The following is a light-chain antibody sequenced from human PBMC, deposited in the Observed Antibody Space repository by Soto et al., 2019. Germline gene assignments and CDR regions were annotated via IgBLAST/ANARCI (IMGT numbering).Light chain of an antibody. CDR3: NAYAGNNIWG. J-gene: IGLJ2*01. Sequence: QSALTQPPSASGSPGQSVTISCTGTSSDVGAFNFVSWYQQHPGKAPKLMIYEVSKRPSGVPDRFSGSKSGNTASLTVPGLQAEDEADYHCNAYAGNNIWGFGGGTKLTVL. CDR1: SSDVGAFNF. CDR2: EVS. V-gene: IGLV2-8*01.